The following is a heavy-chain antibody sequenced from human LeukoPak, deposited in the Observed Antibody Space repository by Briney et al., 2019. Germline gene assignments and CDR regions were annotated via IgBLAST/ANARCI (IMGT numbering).Heavy chain of an antibody. Sequence: GGSLRLSCTGSEFTFSTYTMNWVRQAPGKGLEWVSSITGSSSHKYYAASVKGRFTISRDNAQNSLYLQLNSLRAEDTALYYCARDRGWLQYIDYWGQGTLVTVSS. CDR3: ARDRGWLQYIDY. CDR1: EFTFSTYT. J-gene: IGHJ4*02. D-gene: IGHD5-24*01. V-gene: IGHV3-21*04. CDR2: ITGSSSHK.